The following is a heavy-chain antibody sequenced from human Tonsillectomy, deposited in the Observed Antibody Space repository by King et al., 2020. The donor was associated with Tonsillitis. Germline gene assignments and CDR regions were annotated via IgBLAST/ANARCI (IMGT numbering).Heavy chain of an antibody. Sequence: VQLVESGGGLVQPGGCLRLSCAASVFTFSIYAMSWVRQAPGKGLEWVSAIRGSGGSTYYADSVKGRFTNSRDNSKNTLYLQMNRLRAEDTAVYYCYETHQVFDIWGQGTMVTVSS. V-gene: IGHV3-23*04. CDR2: IRGSGGST. D-gene: IGHD3-3*01. CDR1: VFTFSIYA. J-gene: IGHJ3*02. CDR3: YETHQVFDI.